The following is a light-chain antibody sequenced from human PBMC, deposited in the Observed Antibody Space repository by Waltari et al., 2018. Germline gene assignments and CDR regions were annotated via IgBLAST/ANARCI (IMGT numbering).Light chain of an antibody. V-gene: IGKV2-30*02. CDR2: KVS. CDR1: QSLVRSDGNTS. J-gene: IGKJ2*01. CDR3: MQGTHWPYT. Sequence: DVVMTQSPLSLPVTLGQPASISCKSSQSLVRSDGNTSLQWFHQRPGQSPRRLIYKVSTRESGVPDRFSGSGSGTDFTLKISSVEAEDVGVYYCMQGTHWPYTFGQGTKLDIK.